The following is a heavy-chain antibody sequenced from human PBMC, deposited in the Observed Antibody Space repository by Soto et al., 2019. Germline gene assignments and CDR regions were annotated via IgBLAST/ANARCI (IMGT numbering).Heavy chain of an antibody. D-gene: IGHD2-2*01. J-gene: IGHJ6*02. Sequence: SVTLSLTCTVSGGSISSYYWSWIRQPAGKGLEWIGRIYTSGSTNYNPSLKSRVTMSVDTSKNQFSLKLSSVTAADTAVYYCAXGYQLLLGIYYYYGMDVWGQGTTVTVSS. V-gene: IGHV4-4*07. CDR1: GGSISSYY. CDR2: IYTSGST. CDR3: AXGYQLLLGIYYYYGMDV.